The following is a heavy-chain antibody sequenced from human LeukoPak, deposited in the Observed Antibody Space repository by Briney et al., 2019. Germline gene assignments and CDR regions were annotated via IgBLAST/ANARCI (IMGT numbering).Heavy chain of an antibody. V-gene: IGHV3-23*01. Sequence: GGSLRLSCAASGFTFSSYGMNWVRQAPGKGLEWVSGISGSGGTTYYADSVKGRFTIPRDNSKNSLSLQVSSLRAEDTAVYYCAKTNGYYSDWGQGTLVTVSS. CDR2: ISGSGGTT. J-gene: IGHJ4*02. CDR1: GFTFSSYG. CDR3: AKTNGYYSD. D-gene: IGHD3-22*01.